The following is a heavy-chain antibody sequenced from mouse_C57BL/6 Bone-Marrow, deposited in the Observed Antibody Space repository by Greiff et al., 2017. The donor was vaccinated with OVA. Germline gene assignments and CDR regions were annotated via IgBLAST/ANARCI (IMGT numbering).Heavy chain of an antibody. CDR1: GYTFTSYW. J-gene: IGHJ4*01. CDR2: IYPGSGST. CDR3: ASRTRAYAMDY. D-gene: IGHD3-3*01. Sequence: QVQLLEPGAELVKPGASVKMSCKASGYTFTSYWITWVKQRPGQGLEWIGDIYPGSGSTNYNEKFKSKATLTVDTSSSTAYMQLSSLTSEDSAVYYCASRTRAYAMDYWGQGTSLTVSS. V-gene: IGHV1-55*01.